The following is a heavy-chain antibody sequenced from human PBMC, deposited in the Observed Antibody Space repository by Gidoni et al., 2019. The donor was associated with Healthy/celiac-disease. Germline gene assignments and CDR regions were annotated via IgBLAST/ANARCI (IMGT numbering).Heavy chain of an antibody. J-gene: IGHJ6*02. Sequence: EVQLVQSGAEVKTPGESLKLSCKGSGYSFTSYWIGWVRQMPGKGLEWMGIIYPGDSDTRYSPSFQDQVTISADKSISTAYLQWSSLKASDTAMYYCARLSSGAELQSIGGMDVWGQGTTVTVSS. V-gene: IGHV5-51*03. D-gene: IGHD6-6*01. CDR1: GYSFTSYW. CDR2: IYPGDSDT. CDR3: ARLSSGAELQSIGGMDV.